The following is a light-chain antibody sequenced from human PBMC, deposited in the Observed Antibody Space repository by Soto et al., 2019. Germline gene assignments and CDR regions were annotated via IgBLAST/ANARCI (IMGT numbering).Light chain of an antibody. CDR1: QSIISW. CDR3: HQEYSSSPKT. Sequence: DIQMTQSPSTLSASVVDRVTITCRASQSIISWLAWYQQKPGKAPKLLLYDASSLEGGVQSRFSGSGSGIEFTLTISRLQSVDFETYDCHQEYSSSPKTLGPGATVDIK. J-gene: IGKJ3*01. CDR2: DAS. V-gene: IGKV1-5*01.